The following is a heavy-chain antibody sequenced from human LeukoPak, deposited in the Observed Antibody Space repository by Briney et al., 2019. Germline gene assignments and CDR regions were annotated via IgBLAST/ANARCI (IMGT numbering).Heavy chain of an antibody. CDR2: IGTASDT. CDR1: GFTFSSFD. J-gene: IGHJ6*03. Sequence: GGSLRLSCAASGFTFSSFDMHWVRQPTGQGLEWVSTIGTASDTSYPGSVEGRFTLSRDNAKNSLYLQMNSLTAGDTAVYYCARGPPRGKYYYMDVWGKGTTVTVSS. V-gene: IGHV3-13*01. CDR3: ARGPPRGKYYYMDV. D-gene: IGHD1-1*01.